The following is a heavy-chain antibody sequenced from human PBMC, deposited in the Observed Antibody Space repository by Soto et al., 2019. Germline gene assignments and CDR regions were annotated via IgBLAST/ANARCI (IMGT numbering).Heavy chain of an antibody. CDR3: ARQYYYDSSGYYYLGAFDI. CDR2: IYPGDSDT. CDR1: GHSFTSYW. D-gene: IGHD3-22*01. Sequence: GESLKISCKGSGHSFTSYWIGWVRQMPGKGLEWMGIIYPGDSDTRYSPSFQGQVTISADKSISTAYLQWSSLKASDTAMYYCARQYYYDSSGYYYLGAFDIWGQGTMVTVSS. J-gene: IGHJ3*02. V-gene: IGHV5-51*01.